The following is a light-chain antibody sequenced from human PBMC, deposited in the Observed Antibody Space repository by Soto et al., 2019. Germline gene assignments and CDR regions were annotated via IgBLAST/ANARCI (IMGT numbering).Light chain of an antibody. CDR2: DVS. Sequence: ALTQTASVSGSPGQSITISRTGTSSDVGGYNYVSWYQQHPGKAPKLMIYDVSNRPSGVSNRFSGSKSGNTASLTISGLQAEDEADYYCSSYTSSSTGVFGTGTKVTVL. CDR3: SSYTSSSTGV. J-gene: IGLJ1*01. V-gene: IGLV2-14*01. CDR1: SSDVGGYNY.